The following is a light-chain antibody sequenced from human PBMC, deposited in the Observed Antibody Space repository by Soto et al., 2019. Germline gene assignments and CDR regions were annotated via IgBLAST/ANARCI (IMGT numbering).Light chain of an antibody. J-gene: IGKJ1*01. V-gene: IGKV3-15*01. CDR1: QSVSSN. Sequence: EIVMTKSPATLSVSPGERATLSCRASQSVSSNLAWYQQKPGQAPRLLIYGASTRATGIPARFSGSGSGTEFTHTISSLQSEDFAVYYCQQYNNWPRTFGQGTKVEIK. CDR2: GAS. CDR3: QQYNNWPRT.